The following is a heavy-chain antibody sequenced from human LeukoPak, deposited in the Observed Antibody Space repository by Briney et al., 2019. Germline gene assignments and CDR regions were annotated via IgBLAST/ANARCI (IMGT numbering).Heavy chain of an antibody. Sequence: PGRSLRPSCAASGFTFSNYGMHWVRQAPGQGLEWVVVISYDGSNKYYADSVKGRFTISRDNSKNTLDLQMDSLRVEDTAVYFCARDGGSGIRYDNYIYYGMDVWGQGTTVTVSS. CDR2: ISYDGSNK. J-gene: IGHJ6*02. D-gene: IGHD3-16*01. CDR3: ARDGGSGIRYDNYIYYGMDV. V-gene: IGHV3-30*03. CDR1: GFTFSNYG.